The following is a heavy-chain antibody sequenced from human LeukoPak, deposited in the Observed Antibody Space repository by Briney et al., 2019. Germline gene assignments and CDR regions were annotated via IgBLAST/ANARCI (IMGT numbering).Heavy chain of an antibody. CDR3: AKDRGLLLWFGEPKTKGYFDY. CDR1: GFTFSSYA. CDR2: ISGSGGST. V-gene: IGHV3-23*01. J-gene: IGHJ4*02. Sequence: GGSLRLSCAASGFTFSSYAMSWVRQAPGEGLEWVSAISGSGGSTYYADSVKGRFTISRDNSKNTLYLQMNSLRAEDTAVYYCAKDRGLLLWFGEPKTKGYFDYWGQGTLVTVSS. D-gene: IGHD3-10*01.